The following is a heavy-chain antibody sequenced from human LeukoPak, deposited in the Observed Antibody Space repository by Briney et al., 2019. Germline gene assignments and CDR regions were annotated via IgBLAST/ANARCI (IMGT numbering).Heavy chain of an antibody. V-gene: IGHV4-38-2*02. J-gene: IGHJ5*02. CDR2: ISHRGSP. CDR3: ARDGGFYYTASPNSWFDP. D-gene: IGHD2-15*01. Sequence: SETLSHTCIVSGYSICSDYCWGWIRQAPGKGLEWIGSISHRGSPYYNPSLQSRVTMSADTPNNQFSLRLSSVTAADTAVYYCARDGGFYYTASPNSWFDPWGQGILVTVSS. CDR1: GYSICSDYC.